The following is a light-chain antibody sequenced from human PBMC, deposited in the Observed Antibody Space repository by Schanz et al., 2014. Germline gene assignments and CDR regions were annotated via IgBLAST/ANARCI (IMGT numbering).Light chain of an antibody. CDR1: TSDVGSYNL. CDR3: TSYISSSFFWV. J-gene: IGLJ3*02. Sequence: QSALTQPASVSGSPGQSITISCTGTTSDVGSYNLVSWYQQHPGKAPKLMIYDVSNRPSGVSNRFSGSKSGNTASLTISGLQAEDEADYYCTSYISSSFFWVFGGGTKVTVL. CDR2: DVS. V-gene: IGLV2-14*02.